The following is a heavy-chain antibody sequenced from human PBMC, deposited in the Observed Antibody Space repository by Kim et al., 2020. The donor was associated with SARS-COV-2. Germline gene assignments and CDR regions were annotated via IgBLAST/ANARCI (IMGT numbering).Heavy chain of an antibody. J-gene: IGHJ6*02. CDR2: INPSGGST. D-gene: IGHD4-4*01. CDR1: GYTFTSYY. V-gene: IGHV1-46*01. Sequence: ASVKVSCKASGYTFTSYYMHWVRQAPGQGLEWMGIINPSGGSTSYAQKFQGRVTMTRDTSTSTVYMELSSLRSEDTAVYYCAREEGENYSNYYYYYGMDVWGQGTTVTVSS. CDR3: AREEGENYSNYYYYYGMDV.